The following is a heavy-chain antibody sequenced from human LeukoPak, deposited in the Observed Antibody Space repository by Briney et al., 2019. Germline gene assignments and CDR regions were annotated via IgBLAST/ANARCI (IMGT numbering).Heavy chain of an antibody. D-gene: IGHD3-10*01. J-gene: IGHJ3*02. CDR2: IRYDGSNK. V-gene: IGHV3-30*02. CDR3: AKNGGSGSDAFDI. CDR1: GFTFSSYS. Sequence: GGSWRLSLAAPGFTFSSYSMNWVRRAPGKGLGWVAFIRYDGSNKYYADSVKGRFTISRDNSKNTLYLQMNSLRAEDTAVYYCAKNGGSGSDAFDIWGQGTMVTVSS.